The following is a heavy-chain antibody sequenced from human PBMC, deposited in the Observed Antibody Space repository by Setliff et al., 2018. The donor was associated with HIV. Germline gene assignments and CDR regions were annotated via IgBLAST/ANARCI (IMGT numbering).Heavy chain of an antibody. Sequence: AGSLRLSCAASGFTFSSSWMTWVRQAPGRGLEYVAGMNRDGREKLYAYSVKGRFSISRDNAKNSLYLQMNSLTAEDTAVYYCARDVSWRVRTYIDYWGQGALVTVSS. CDR2: MNRDGREK. D-gene: IGHD3-3*01. CDR1: GFTFSSSW. CDR3: ARDVSWRVRTYIDY. V-gene: IGHV3-7*01. J-gene: IGHJ4*02.